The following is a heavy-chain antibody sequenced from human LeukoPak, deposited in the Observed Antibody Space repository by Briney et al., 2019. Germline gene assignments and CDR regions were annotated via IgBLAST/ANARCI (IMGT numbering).Heavy chain of an antibody. V-gene: IGHV3-48*01. Sequence: GGSLRLSCAASGFTFSTIGVNWVRQAPGKGLEWVSYISSGGGTIYYADSVKGRFTISRDNAKNSLYLQMNSLRAEDTAVYYCARGYSYGYRYFDYWGQGTLVTVSS. J-gene: IGHJ4*02. CDR2: ISSGGGTI. D-gene: IGHD5-18*01. CDR1: GFTFSTIG. CDR3: ARGYSYGYRYFDY.